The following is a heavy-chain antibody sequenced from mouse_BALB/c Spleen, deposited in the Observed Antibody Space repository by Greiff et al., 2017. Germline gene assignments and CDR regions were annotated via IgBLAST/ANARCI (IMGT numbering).Heavy chain of an antibody. Sequence: EVQLQQSGAELVRPGASVKLSCKASGFNIKDYYMHWVKQRPEQGLEWIGWIDPENGNTIYDPKFQGKASITADTSSNTAYLQLSSLTSEDTAVYYCARSHASRGFAYWGQGTLVTVSA. CDR3: ARSHASRGFAY. CDR1: GFNIKDYY. J-gene: IGHJ3*01. V-gene: IGHV14-1*02. CDR2: IDPENGNT. D-gene: IGHD6-1*01.